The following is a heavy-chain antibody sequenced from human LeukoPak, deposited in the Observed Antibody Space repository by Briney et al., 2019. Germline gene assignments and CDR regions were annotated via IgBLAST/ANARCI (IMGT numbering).Heavy chain of an antibody. V-gene: IGHV1-69*05. J-gene: IGHJ6*03. CDR1: GGTFGSYA. CDR2: IIPIFGTA. CDR3: ARVLYYYYYMDV. Sequence: GASVKVSCKASGGTFGSYAISWVRQAPGQGLEWMGGIIPIFGTANYAQKFQGRVTITTDESTSTAYMELSSLRSEDTAVYYCARVLYYYYYMDVWGKGTTVTVSS.